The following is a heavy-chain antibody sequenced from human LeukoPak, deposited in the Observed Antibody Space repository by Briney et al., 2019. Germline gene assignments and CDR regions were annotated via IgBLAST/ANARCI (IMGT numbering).Heavy chain of an antibody. V-gene: IGHV3-23*01. CDR1: GFTFSSYA. Sequence: GGSLRLSCTASGFTFSSYAMSWVRQAPGKGLEWVSAISGSGGSTYYADSVKGRFTISRDNSKNTLYLQMNSLRAEDTAVYYCARERTGYYDSSGYYYFDYWGQGTLVTVSS. CDR2: ISGSGGST. D-gene: IGHD3-22*01. CDR3: ARERTGYYDSSGYYYFDY. J-gene: IGHJ4*02.